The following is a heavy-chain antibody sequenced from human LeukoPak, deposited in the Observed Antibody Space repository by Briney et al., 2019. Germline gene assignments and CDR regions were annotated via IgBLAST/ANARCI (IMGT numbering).Heavy chain of an antibody. CDR3: AREVPDSGWAAYHYYYIDV. CDR1: GYTFSSYD. V-gene: IGHV1-8*01. Sequence: ASVKVSCKASGYTFSSYDINWVRQATGQGLEWMGWMNPNSGNTGYAQKFQGRVTVTRNTSISTAYMELSGLRSEDTAVYYCAREVPDSGWAAYHYYYIDVWGKGTTVTISS. D-gene: IGHD6-19*01. CDR2: MNPNSGNT. J-gene: IGHJ6*03.